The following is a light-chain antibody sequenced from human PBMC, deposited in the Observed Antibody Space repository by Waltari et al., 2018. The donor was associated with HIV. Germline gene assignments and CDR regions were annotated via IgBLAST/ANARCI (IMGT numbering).Light chain of an antibody. Sequence: DIQMTQSPSSLSASVGDGVTITCRASQSISKYVNWYQHKPGKAPKLLLQTTSSLQRGVPSRFRGSGAGTDFTLTISNLQFEDFATYDGQQSYTAPHTFGQGTNLEI. V-gene: IGKV1-39*01. CDR1: QSISKY. CDR3: QQSYTAPHT. CDR2: TTS. J-gene: IGKJ2*01.